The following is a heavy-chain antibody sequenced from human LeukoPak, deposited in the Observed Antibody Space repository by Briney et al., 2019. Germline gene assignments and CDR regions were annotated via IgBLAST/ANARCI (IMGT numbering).Heavy chain of an antibody. D-gene: IGHD3-9*01. CDR3: ARPLRDILTGYYFDY. CDR1: GFTFSSYW. J-gene: IGHJ4*02. Sequence: GGSLRLSCAASGFTFSSYWMSWVRQAPGKGLEWVANIKQDGSEKYYVDSVKGRFTISRDNAKNSLYLQMNSLRAEDTAAYYCARPLRDILTGYYFDYWGQGTLVTVSS. V-gene: IGHV3-7*01. CDR2: IKQDGSEK.